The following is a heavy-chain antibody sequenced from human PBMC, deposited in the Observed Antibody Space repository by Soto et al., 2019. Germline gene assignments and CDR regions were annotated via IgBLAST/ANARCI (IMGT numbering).Heavy chain of an antibody. D-gene: IGHD4-17*01. CDR1: GYSISSGYY. CDR3: ARAEAGIPNGDYGYFQH. Sequence: SETLSLTCAVSGYSISSGYYWGWIRRPPGKGLEWILSIYHSGATYYNPSLKSRVTISLDTSKNQFSLKLSSLTAADTAVYYCARAEAGIPNGDYGYFQHWGQGTLVTVSS. V-gene: IGHV4-38-2*01. CDR2: IYHSGAT. J-gene: IGHJ1*01.